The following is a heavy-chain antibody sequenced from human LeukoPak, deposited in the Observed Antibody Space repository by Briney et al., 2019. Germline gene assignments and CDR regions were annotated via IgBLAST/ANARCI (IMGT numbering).Heavy chain of an antibody. Sequence: GGSLRLSCAASGFTFSSYAMSWVRQAPGKGLEWVSAFSGSGGSTYYADSVKGRFTISRDNSKNTLYLQMNSLRAEDTAVYYCAKVKVDSSGWLDDYWGQGTLVTVSS. V-gene: IGHV3-23*01. CDR3: AKVKVDSSGWLDDY. D-gene: IGHD6-19*01. CDR2: FSGSGGST. CDR1: GFTFSSYA. J-gene: IGHJ4*02.